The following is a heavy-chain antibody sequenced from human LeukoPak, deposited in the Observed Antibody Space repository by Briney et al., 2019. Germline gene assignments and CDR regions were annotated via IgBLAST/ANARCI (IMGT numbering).Heavy chain of an antibody. J-gene: IGHJ5*02. CDR2: IIPIFGTA. CDR1: GGTFSYA. V-gene: IGHV1-69*05. CDR3: ARLGVGYDIQHWFDP. D-gene: IGHD3-9*01. Sequence: SVKVSCKVSGGTFSYAISWVRQAPGQGLEWMGGIIPIFGTAVYAQQFQGRVTMTTDESRSTAYMELSSLRSDDTAVYYCARLGVGYDIQHWFDPWGQGTLVTVSS.